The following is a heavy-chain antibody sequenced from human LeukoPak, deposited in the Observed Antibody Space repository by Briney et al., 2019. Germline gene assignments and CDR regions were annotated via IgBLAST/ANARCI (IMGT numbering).Heavy chain of an antibody. D-gene: IGHD3-22*01. CDR1: GYIFTNYW. CDR2: IYPDDSVT. J-gene: IGHJ4*02. CDR3: ARRSYYDSGGYYYDF. Sequence: GESLKISCKGSGYIFTNYWIAWVRQMPGKGLEWMGIIYPDDSVTRYSPSFQGQVTISADKSISTAYLQWSSLKASDTAMYYCARRSYYDSGGYYYDFWGQGTLVTVSS. V-gene: IGHV5-51*01.